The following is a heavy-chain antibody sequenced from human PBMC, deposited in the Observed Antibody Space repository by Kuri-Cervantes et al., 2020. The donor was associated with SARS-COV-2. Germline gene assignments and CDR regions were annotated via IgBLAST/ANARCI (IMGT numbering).Heavy chain of an antibody. CDR2: MNPNSGGT. D-gene: IGHD7-27*01. V-gene: IGHV1-2*02. J-gene: IGHJ4*02. CDR1: GYTFTSYD. Sequence: ASVKVSCKASGYTFTSYDINWVRQATGQGLEWMGWMNPNSGGTNYAQKFQGRVTMTRDTSISTAYMELSRLRSDDTAVYYCARGNGDWGLDYWGQGTLVTVSS. CDR3: ARGNGDWGLDY.